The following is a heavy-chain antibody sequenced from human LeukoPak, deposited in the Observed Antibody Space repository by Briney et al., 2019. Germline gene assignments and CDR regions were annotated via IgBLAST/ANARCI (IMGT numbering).Heavy chain of an antibody. V-gene: IGHV4-39*01. D-gene: IGHD3-22*01. J-gene: IGHJ4*02. Sequence: SETLSLTCSVSGDSVSRSDSYWDWIRQPPGKGLEWIGTIYYSGSTYYNPSLKSRVTISVDTSKNQFSLKLSSVTAADTAVYYCASPDSGYSNFDYWGQGTLVTVSS. CDR2: IYYSGST. CDR3: ASPDSGYSNFDY. CDR1: GDSVSRSDSY.